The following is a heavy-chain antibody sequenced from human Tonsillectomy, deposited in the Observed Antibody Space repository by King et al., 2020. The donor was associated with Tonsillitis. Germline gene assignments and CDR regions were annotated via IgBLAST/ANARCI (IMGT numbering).Heavy chain of an antibody. V-gene: IGHV2-70*01. J-gene: IGHJ4*02. Sequence: TLKESGPALVKPTQTLTLTCTFSGFSLSTSAMCVSWIRQPPGKALQWLAVIHWDDNKYYSASLRTRLTISKDTSKNQVVLTMTNMEPVDTATYYCSRTLPYYDFWSGYYFDYWGQGTLVTVSS. D-gene: IGHD3-3*01. CDR3: SRTLPYYDFWSGYYFDY. CDR2: IHWDDNK. CDR1: GFSLSTSAMC.